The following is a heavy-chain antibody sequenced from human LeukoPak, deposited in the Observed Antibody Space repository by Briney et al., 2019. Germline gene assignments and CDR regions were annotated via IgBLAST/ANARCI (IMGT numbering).Heavy chain of an antibody. V-gene: IGHV4-34*01. D-gene: IGHD3-22*01. CDR3: ARYPEREKWFST. CDR2: INQSGST. Sequence: SETLSLTCAVYGWSFSGYYWSWVRQAPGMGLEWIGEINQSGSTKYNPSLKSRATISLDTSKNQFSVTLTSVTAADTAVYYCARYPEREKWFSTWGQGTLVTVSS. J-gene: IGHJ5*02. CDR1: GWSFSGYY.